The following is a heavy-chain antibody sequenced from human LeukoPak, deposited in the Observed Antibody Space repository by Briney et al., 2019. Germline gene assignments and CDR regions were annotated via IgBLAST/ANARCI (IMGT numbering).Heavy chain of an antibody. V-gene: IGHV1-2*02. CDR3: ARKIGSSSAEDY. CDR2: INPNSGGT. J-gene: IGHJ4*02. D-gene: IGHD6-6*01. CDR1: GYTFTGYY. Sequence: ASAKVSCKASGYTFTGYYMHWVRQAPGQGLEWMGWINPNSGGTNYAQKFQGRVTMTRDTSISTAYMELSRLRSDDTAVYYCARKIGSSSAEDYWGQGTLVTVSS.